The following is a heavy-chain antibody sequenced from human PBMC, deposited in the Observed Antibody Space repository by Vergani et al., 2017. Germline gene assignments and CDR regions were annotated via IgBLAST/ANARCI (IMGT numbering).Heavy chain of an antibody. CDR3: GRVADFYGLRRRRLEL. V-gene: IGHV4-59*01. D-gene: IGHD3-10*01. CDR2: MYHSGST. J-gene: IGHJ4*02. CDR1: GGSMSGYY. Sequence: QVRLQESGPGLVKPSETLSLTCSVSGGSMSGYYWSWIRQPPGKELEWIGYMYHSGSTNYNPSLETRVTISGDTSKNQFSLKQNSVTAADTAVYYCGRVADFYGLRRRRLELWGQGILVTGSS.